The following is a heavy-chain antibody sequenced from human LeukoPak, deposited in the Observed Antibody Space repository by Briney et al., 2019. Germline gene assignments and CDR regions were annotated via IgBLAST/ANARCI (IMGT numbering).Heavy chain of an antibody. CDR1: GYTFTSYG. CDR3: ARVPDPSSSADY. V-gene: IGHV1-18*01. D-gene: IGHD6-25*01. J-gene: IGHJ4*02. Sequence: ASVKVSCKASGYTFTSYGISWVRQAPGQGLEWMGWISAYNGNTNYAQKFQGRVTITADKSTSTAYMELSSLRSEDTAVYYCARVPDPSSSADYWGQGTLVTVSS. CDR2: ISAYNGNT.